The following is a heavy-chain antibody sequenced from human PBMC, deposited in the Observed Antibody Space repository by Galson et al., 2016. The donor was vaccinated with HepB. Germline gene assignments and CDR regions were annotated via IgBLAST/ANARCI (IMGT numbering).Heavy chain of an antibody. J-gene: IGHJ4*02. CDR1: GYTFTSHG. CDR3: AKHSMLGDHRDSDFDS. V-gene: IGHV1-18*04. D-gene: IGHD3-16*01. Sequence: SVKVSCKASGYTFTSHGISWVRQAPGQGLEWVGWIGAFNGDTNYAHKFLGRVTMTTDTSTSTAYMELRSLKSDDTAVYYCAKHSMLGDHRDSDFDSWGQGTLVTVSS. CDR2: IGAFNGDT.